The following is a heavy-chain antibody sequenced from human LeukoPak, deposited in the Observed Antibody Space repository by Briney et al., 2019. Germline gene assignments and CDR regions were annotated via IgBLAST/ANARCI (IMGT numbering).Heavy chain of an antibody. CDR2: IYSGGST. Sequence: TGGSLRLSCAASGFTVSSNYMSWVRQAPGKGLEWVSVIYSGGSTYYADSVKGRFTISRDNSKNTLYLQMNSLRAEDTAVYYCARRYCSGGSCYFDYWGQGTLVTVSS. CDR1: GFTVSSNY. D-gene: IGHD2-15*01. J-gene: IGHJ4*02. CDR3: ARRYCSGGSCYFDY. V-gene: IGHV3-53*01.